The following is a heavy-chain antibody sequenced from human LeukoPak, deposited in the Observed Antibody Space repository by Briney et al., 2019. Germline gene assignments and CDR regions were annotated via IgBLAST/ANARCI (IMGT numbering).Heavy chain of an antibody. CDR3: TTALEPDAFDI. CDR1: GFTFSNAW. CDR2: IKSKTDGGTT. V-gene: IGHV3-15*01. Sequence: PGGSLRLSCAASGFTFSNAWMSWVRQAPGKGLKWVGRIKSKTDGGTTDYAAPVKGRFTISRDDSKNTLYLQMNSLETEDTAVYYCTTALEPDAFDIWGQGTMVTVSS. J-gene: IGHJ3*02.